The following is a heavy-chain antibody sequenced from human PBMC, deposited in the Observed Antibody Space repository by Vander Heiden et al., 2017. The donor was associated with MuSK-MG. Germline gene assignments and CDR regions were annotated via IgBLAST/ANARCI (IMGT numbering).Heavy chain of an antibody. J-gene: IGHJ4*02. D-gene: IGHD5-18*01. V-gene: IGHV3-23*01. CDR1: GFPFSRSA. Sequence: EVQLLESGGGLVQPAGSLRLPCAASGFPFSRSAMSWVRQAPGKGLEWVSAISGSGGSTYYADSVKGRFTISRDNSKNTLYLQMNSLRAEDTAVYYCAKDPWIQLWLLGPVWDYWGQGTLVTVSS. CDR3: AKDPWIQLWLLGPVWDY. CDR2: ISGSGGST.